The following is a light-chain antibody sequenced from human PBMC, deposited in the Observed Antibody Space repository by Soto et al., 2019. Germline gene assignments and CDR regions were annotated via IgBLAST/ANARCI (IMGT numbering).Light chain of an antibody. Sequence: DIVMTQSPDSLAVSLGERATINCKSSQSVLYSSNNKNYLAWYQQKPGQPRKLLIYWASTRESGVPDRFSGSGCGTDCTLTISSPQAEDVAVYYCQQYYSTPITFGQGTRLEIK. CDR2: WAS. J-gene: IGKJ5*01. V-gene: IGKV4-1*01. CDR1: QSVLYSSNNKNY. CDR3: QQYYSTPIT.